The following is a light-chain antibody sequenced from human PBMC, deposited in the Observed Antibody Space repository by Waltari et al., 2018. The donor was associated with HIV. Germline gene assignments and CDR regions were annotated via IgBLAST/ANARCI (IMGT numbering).Light chain of an antibody. CDR1: QTILYSSNNKNY. J-gene: IGKJ2*01. CDR2: WAS. CDR3: QQYYITPPYT. Sequence: DIVMTQSPDSLAVSLGERATLDCKSSQTILYSSNNKNYLAWYQQKPGQPPKLLIYWASTRASGVPDRFGGSGSGTDFTLTISSLQAEDVAVYYCQQYYITPPYTFGQGTKLEIK. V-gene: IGKV4-1*01.